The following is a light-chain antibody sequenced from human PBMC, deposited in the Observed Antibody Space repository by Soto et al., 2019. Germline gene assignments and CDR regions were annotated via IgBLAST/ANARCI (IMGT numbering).Light chain of an antibody. CDR1: SSNIGNNY. J-gene: IGLJ2*01. CDR2: DND. Sequence: QSVLTQPPSVSAAPGQKVTISCSGSSSNIGNNYVFWYQQLPGTAPKLLIYDNDKRPSGIPDRFSGSKSGTSATLGITGLQTGDDADYYCATWDRSLSVGVFGGGTKLTV. V-gene: IGLV1-51*01. CDR3: ATWDRSLSVGV.